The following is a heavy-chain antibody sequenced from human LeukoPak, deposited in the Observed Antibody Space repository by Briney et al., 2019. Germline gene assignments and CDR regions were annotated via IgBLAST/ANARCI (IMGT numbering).Heavy chain of an antibody. CDR1: GGSLSGYY. D-gene: IGHD5-18*01. J-gene: IGHJ6*03. CDR2: INDSGST. V-gene: IGHV4-34*01. CDR3: ARAGGYLGYMDV. Sequence: SETLSLTCAVYGGSLSGYYWSWIRQSPGKGLEWIGEINDSGSTNYNPSLKSRVTISVDTSKNQFSLKLTSVTAADTAVYYCARAGGYLGYMDVWGKGTTVTISS.